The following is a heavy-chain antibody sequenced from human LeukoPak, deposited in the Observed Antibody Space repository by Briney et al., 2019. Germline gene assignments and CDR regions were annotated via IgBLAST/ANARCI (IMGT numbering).Heavy chain of an antibody. D-gene: IGHD6-13*01. V-gene: IGHV3-7*01. Sequence: GGSLRLSCAASGFTFSTYWMSWVRQAPGKGLKWVANIKKDGSDKYYVDSVKGRFTISRDNAENSLYLQMNSLRAEDTAVYYCASSLRIAAASDYWGQGTLVTVSS. CDR1: GFTFSTYW. CDR2: IKKDGSDK. CDR3: ASSLRIAAASDY. J-gene: IGHJ4*02.